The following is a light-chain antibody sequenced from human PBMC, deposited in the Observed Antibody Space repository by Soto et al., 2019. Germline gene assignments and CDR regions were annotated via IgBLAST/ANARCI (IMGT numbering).Light chain of an antibody. CDR2: AAS. J-gene: IGKJ3*01. V-gene: IGKV1D-12*01. CDR1: QGISSW. CDR3: QQDNSVPFT. Sequence: DIQMTQSPSYVSASVGDRVTITCRASQGISSWLAWYQQKPGKATKLLIYAASSLQSGVPSRFSGSGAGTYFTLTISSLQHEDFATYYWQQDNSVPFTFGPGTKVDIK.